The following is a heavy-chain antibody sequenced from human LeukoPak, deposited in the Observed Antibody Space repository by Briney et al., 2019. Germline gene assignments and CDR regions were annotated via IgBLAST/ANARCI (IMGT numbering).Heavy chain of an antibody. CDR3: ASSGGDGYNFHY. D-gene: IGHD5-24*01. Sequence: ASVKVSCKASGYTFTGYYIHWVRQAPGQGLEWMGWINPHSGGTNYAQKFQGGVTMTRDTSITTAYMELSSLRSDDTAVYYCASSGGDGYNFHYWGQGTLVTVSS. CDR1: GYTFTGYY. J-gene: IGHJ4*02. V-gene: IGHV1-2*02. CDR2: INPHSGGT.